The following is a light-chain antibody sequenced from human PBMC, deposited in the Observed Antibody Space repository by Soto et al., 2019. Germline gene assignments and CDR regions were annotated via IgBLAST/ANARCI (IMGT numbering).Light chain of an antibody. CDR3: QQYGTPLFT. V-gene: IGKV3-20*01. CDR1: QSVTNNF. J-gene: IGKJ3*01. CDR2: GAS. Sequence: IVLTQSPGTLSLSPGDRATLSCGASQSVTNNFLAWYQQKPGQAPRLLIYGASSRATGVPDRFSGSGSGTDCTLTISRLEPGDFAVYYCQQYGTPLFTFGPGPKVDIK.